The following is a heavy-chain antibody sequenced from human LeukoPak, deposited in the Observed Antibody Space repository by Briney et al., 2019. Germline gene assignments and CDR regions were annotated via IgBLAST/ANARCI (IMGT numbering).Heavy chain of an antibody. J-gene: IGHJ3*02. CDR2: FDPEDGET. CDR3: ATVLISSGWHDAFDI. Sequence: ASVKVSCKVSGYTLTELSMHWVRQAPGKGLEWMGGFDPEDGETIYAQKFQGRVTMTEDTSTDTACMELSSLRSEDTAVYYCATVLISSGWHDAFDIWGQGTMVTVSS. D-gene: IGHD6-19*01. CDR1: GYTLTELS. V-gene: IGHV1-24*01.